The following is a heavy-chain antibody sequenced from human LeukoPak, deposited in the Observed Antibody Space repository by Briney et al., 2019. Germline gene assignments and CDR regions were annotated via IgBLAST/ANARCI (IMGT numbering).Heavy chain of an antibody. Sequence: PGGSPRLSCAATGFSFKDYGMHWVRQPPGKGLEWVSAINWNGGGTDYADSVKGRFTISRDNAKNSLYLQLSSLRPEDTALYYCAKHLTATNTYIFFGLDVWGQGTSVTVSS. J-gene: IGHJ6*02. V-gene: IGHV3-9*01. CDR1: GFSFKDYG. D-gene: IGHD1-26*01. CDR2: INWNGGGT. CDR3: AKHLTATNTYIFFGLDV.